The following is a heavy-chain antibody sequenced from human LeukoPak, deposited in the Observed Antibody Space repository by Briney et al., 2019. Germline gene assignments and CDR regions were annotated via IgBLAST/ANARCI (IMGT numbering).Heavy chain of an antibody. CDR2: INPSGGST. D-gene: IGHD3-9*01. CDR3: AREGLRYFDWGEPYYFDY. J-gene: IGHJ4*02. CDR1: GYTFTSYY. V-gene: IGHV1-46*01. Sequence: ASVKVSCKASGYTFTSYYMHWVRQAPGQGLEWMGIINPSGGSTSYAQKFQGRVTMTRDTSTSTVYMELSSLRSEDTAVYYCAREGLRYFDWGEPYYFDYWGQGTLVTVSS.